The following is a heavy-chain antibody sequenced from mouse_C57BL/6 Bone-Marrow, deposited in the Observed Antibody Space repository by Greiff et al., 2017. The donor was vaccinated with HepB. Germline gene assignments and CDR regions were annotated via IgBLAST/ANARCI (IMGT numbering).Heavy chain of an antibody. CDR2: IWSGGST. D-gene: IGHD2-1*01. CDR1: GFSLTSYG. J-gene: IGHJ3*01. Sequence: VQLQQSGPGLVQPSQSLSITCTVSGFSLTSYGVHWVRQSPGKGLEWLGVIWSGGSTDYNAAFISRLSISKDNSKSQVFFKMNSLQADDTAIYYCASLLSSFAYWGQGTLVTVSA. CDR3: ASLLSSFAY. V-gene: IGHV2-2*01.